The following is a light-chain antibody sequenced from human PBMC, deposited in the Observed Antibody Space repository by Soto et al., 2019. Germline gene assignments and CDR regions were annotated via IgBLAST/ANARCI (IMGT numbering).Light chain of an antibody. CDR1: QDISNY. J-gene: IGKJ3*01. V-gene: IGKV1-33*01. CDR2: DAS. CDR3: QQYDNLVT. Sequence: DTQMTQSPSSLSASVGDRVTITCQASQDISNYLNWYQQKPGKAPKLLIYDASNLETGVPSRFSGSGSGTDFTFTISSLQPEDIATYYCQQYDNLVTFGPGTKVDIK.